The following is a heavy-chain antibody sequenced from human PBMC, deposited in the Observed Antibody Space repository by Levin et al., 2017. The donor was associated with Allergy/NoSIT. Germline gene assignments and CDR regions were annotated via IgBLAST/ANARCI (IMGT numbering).Heavy chain of an antibody. CDR2: ISSSSSYI. J-gene: IGHJ4*02. D-gene: IGHD3-22*01. CDR1: GFTFSSYS. Sequence: GGSLRLSCAASGFTFSSYSMNWVRQAPGKGLEWVSSISSSSSYIYYADSVKGRFTISRDNAKNSLYLQMNSLRAEDTAVYYCARDVLPYEATGDYWGQGTLVTVSS. CDR3: ARDVLPYEATGDY. V-gene: IGHV3-21*01.